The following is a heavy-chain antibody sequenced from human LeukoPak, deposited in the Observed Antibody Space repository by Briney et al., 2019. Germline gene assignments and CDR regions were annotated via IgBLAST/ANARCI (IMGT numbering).Heavy chain of an antibody. D-gene: IGHD6-13*01. J-gene: IGHJ6*03. Sequence: PGGSLRLSCAASGFTFSSYAMSWVRQAPGKGLEWVSAISGSGGSTYYADSVKGRFTISRDSSKNTLYLQMNSLRAEDTAVYYCAKGGSGSWYIRYYYYYYYMDVWGKGTTVTVSS. CDR3: AKGGSGSWYIRYYYYYYYMDV. CDR2: ISGSGGST. CDR1: GFTFSSYA. V-gene: IGHV3-23*01.